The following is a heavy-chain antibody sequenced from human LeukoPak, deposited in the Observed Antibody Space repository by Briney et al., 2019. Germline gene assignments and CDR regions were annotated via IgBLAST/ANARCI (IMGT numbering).Heavy chain of an antibody. V-gene: IGHV4-30-2*01. CDR3: ARDLEGGAWFDP. J-gene: IGHJ5*02. D-gene: IGHD1-1*01. Sequence: PSQTLSLTCAVSGGSISSGGYSWSWIRQPPGKGLEWIGYIYHSGSTYYNPSLKSRVTISVDRSKNQFSLKLSSVTAADTAVYYCARDLEGGAWFDPWGQGTLVTVSS. CDR1: GGSISSGGYS. CDR2: IYHSGST.